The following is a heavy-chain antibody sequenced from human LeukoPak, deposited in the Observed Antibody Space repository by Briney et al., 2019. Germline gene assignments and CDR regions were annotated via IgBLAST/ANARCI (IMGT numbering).Heavy chain of an antibody. CDR3: AKDPRDCSSTSCSPF. V-gene: IGHV3-30*18. J-gene: IGHJ4*02. CDR2: ISHDGGNK. CDR1: GFTFSVYG. Sequence: PGGSLRLSCAASGFTFSVYGMHWVRQGPGKGLEWVALISHDGGNKNYTDSVKGRFTISRDNARNSLYLQMNSLRAEDTAVYYCAKDPRDCSSTSCSPFGGQGTLVTVSS. D-gene: IGHD2-2*01.